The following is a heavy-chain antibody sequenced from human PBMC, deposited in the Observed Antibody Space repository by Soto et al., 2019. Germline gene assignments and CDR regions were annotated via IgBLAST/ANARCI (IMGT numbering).Heavy chain of an antibody. D-gene: IGHD3-9*01. CDR1: GYSFSSYW. J-gene: IGHJ6*02. Sequence: GESLKLSCKSSGYSFSSYWIAWVRLMPGKGLEWMGSIYPDDSDTKYSPSFQGQVTISADKSISAAYLQWSSLKASDTAIYYCARNSLTGYYNYYYSMDVWGQRTTVTVSS. CDR3: ARNSLTGYYNYYYSMDV. V-gene: IGHV5-51*01. CDR2: IYPDDSDT.